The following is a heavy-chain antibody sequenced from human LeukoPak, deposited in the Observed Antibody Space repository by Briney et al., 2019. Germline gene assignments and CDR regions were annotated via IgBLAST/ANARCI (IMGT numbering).Heavy chain of an antibody. CDR3: ARDKYQLLYSPFDY. D-gene: IGHD2-2*02. V-gene: IGHV1-18*01. Sequence: ASVKVSCKASGYTFTSYGISWVRQAPGQGLEWMGWISAYNGNTNYAQKLQGRVTMTTDTSTSTAYMELRSLRSDDTAVYYCARDKYQLLYSPFDYWGQGTLVTVSS. CDR1: GYTFTSYG. CDR2: ISAYNGNT. J-gene: IGHJ4*02.